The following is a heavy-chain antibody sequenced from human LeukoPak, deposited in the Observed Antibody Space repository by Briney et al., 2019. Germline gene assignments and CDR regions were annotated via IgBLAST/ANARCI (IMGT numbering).Heavy chain of an antibody. J-gene: IGHJ4*02. CDR3: AKEKDPTPDYYYDSSGGWDY. CDR1: GFTFSSYA. V-gene: IGHV3-23*01. Sequence: GGSLRLSCAASGFTFSSYAMSWVRQAPGKGLEWVSAISGSGGSTYYADSVKGRFTISRDNSKNTLYLQMNSLRAEDTAVYYCAKEKDPTPDYYYDSSGGWDYWGQGTLVTVSS. CDR2: ISGSGGST. D-gene: IGHD3-22*01.